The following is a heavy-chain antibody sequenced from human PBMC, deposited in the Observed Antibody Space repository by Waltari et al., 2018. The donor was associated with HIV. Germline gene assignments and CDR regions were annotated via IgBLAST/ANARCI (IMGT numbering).Heavy chain of an antibody. Sequence: EVQLVESGGGLVQPGGSLRLSCAASGFTFSSYWMSWVRQAPGKGLEWVANIKQDGSEKYYVESVKGRFTISRDNAKNSLYLQMNSLRAEDTAVYYCASPPRRYCSSTSCPYRDYWGQGTLVTVSS. D-gene: IGHD2-2*01. CDR2: IKQDGSEK. CDR1: GFTFSSYW. CDR3: ASPPRRYCSSTSCPYRDY. J-gene: IGHJ4*02. V-gene: IGHV3-7*01.